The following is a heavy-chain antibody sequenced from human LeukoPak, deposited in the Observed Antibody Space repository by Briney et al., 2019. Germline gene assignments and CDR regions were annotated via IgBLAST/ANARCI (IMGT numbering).Heavy chain of an antibody. J-gene: IGHJ6*03. CDR3: AKESVDARGYMDV. CDR1: GFTFSSYA. D-gene: IGHD2-2*01. Sequence: GGSLTLSCTASGFTFSSYAMTWVRQAPGKGLEWVSSISGSGDNTCYVDSLKGRFTISRDNSENTLYLQMNSLRAEDTAIYYCAKESVDARGYMDVWGKGTTVTVSS. CDR2: ISGSGDNT. V-gene: IGHV3-23*01.